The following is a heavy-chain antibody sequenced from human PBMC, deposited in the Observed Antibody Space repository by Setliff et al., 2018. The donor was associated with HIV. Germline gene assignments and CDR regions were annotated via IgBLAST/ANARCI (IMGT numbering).Heavy chain of an antibody. V-gene: IGHV3-30*04. J-gene: IGHJ4*02. CDR3: ARSSGFH. D-gene: IGHD6-19*01. Sequence: LRLSCTASGFIFSSYSMHWVRQAPGKGLEWVGLISDDGSTEYYADSVKGRITISRDNSKNTLYLQMNSLRAEDTAVYYCARSSGFHWGQGTLVTVSS. CDR2: ISDDGSTE. CDR1: GFIFSSYS.